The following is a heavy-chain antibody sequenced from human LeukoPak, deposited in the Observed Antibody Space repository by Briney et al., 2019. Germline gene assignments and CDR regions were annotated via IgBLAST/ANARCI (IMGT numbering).Heavy chain of an antibody. CDR1: GFTFSSYA. D-gene: IGHD3-22*01. CDR3: AKASDSSGHYGAFDI. CDR2: ISGSGSST. J-gene: IGHJ3*02. V-gene: IGHV3-23*01. Sequence: GGSLRLSCAASGFTFSSYAMSWVRQAPGKGLEWVSAISGSGSSTHYADSVKGRFIISRDNSKNTLYLQMNSLRAEDTAVYYCAKASDSSGHYGAFDIWGQGTMVTVSS.